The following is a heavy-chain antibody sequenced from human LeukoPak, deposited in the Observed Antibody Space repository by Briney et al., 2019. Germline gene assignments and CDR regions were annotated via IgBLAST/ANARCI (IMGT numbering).Heavy chain of an antibody. V-gene: IGHV1-8*01. J-gene: IGHJ6*03. D-gene: IGHD1-26*01. CDR2: MNPNSGNT. CDR1: GYTFTSYD. Sequence: EASVKVSCKASGYTFTSYDINWVRQATGQGLEWMGWMNPNSGNTGYAQKFQGRVTMTRNTSISTAYMELSSLRSEDTAVYYCARGVYVSERSYYRDNYYYYMDVWGKGTTVTVSS. CDR3: ARGVYVSERSYYRDNYYYYMDV.